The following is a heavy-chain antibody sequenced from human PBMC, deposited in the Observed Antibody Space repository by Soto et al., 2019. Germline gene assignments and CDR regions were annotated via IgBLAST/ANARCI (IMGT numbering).Heavy chain of an antibody. CDR3: ASRDPGTSVDY. CDR2: IPHNGGP. Sequence: SETLSLTCTVSGDSMKRFFWSWIRQPPGKGLEWIGYIPHNGGPTYTPSLKSRVTIAIDKSENQFSLKVTSLTAADTAVYYCASRDPGTSVDYWGQGTLVTVSS. CDR1: GDSMKRFF. J-gene: IGHJ4*02. D-gene: IGHD1-7*01. V-gene: IGHV4-59*08.